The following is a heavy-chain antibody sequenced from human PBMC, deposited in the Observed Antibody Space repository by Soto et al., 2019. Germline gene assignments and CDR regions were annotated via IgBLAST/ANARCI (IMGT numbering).Heavy chain of an antibody. J-gene: IGHJ6*02. V-gene: IGHV1-46*03. CDR2: INPSSGST. CDR1: GNTFTSYY. D-gene: IGHD1-26*01. CDR3: ARERAPGWAYYYGMDV. Sequence: QVQLVQSGAEVKKPGASVKVSCKASGNTFTSYYMHWVRQAPGQGLEWMGIINPSSGSTSYAQKFQGRVTMTRDTSTSTVYMELSSLRSEDTAVYSCARERAPGWAYYYGMDVWGQGTTVTVSS.